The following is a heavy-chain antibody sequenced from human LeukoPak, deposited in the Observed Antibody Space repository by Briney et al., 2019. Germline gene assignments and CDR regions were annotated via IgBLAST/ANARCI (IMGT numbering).Heavy chain of an antibody. CDR3: ANEGDYGDPSGWFDP. Sequence: TGGSLRLSCAASGFTFSSYAMSWVRQAPGKGLEWVSAISGSGGSTYYADSVKGRFTISRDNSKSTLYLQMNSLRAEDTAVYYCANEGDYGDPSGWFDPRGQGTLVTVSS. V-gene: IGHV3-23*01. D-gene: IGHD4-17*01. CDR1: GFTFSSYA. J-gene: IGHJ5*02. CDR2: ISGSGGST.